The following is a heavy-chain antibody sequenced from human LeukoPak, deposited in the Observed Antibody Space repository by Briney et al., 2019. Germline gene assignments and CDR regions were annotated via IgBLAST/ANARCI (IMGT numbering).Heavy chain of an antibody. CDR3: ARDHRYSPSRWFDP. D-gene: IGHD6-13*01. CDR2: ISSSGSTI. CDR1: GFTFSSYE. Sequence: GGSLRLSCAASGFTFSSYEMNWVRQAPGKGLEWVSYISSSGSTIYYADSVKGRFTISRDNAKNSLYLQMNSLRAEDTAVYYCARDHRYSPSRWFDPWGQGTLVTVSS. J-gene: IGHJ5*02. V-gene: IGHV3-48*03.